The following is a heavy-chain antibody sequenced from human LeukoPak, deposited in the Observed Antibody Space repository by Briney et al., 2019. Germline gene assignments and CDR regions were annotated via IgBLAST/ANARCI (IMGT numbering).Heavy chain of an antibody. CDR1: GFTFSSYW. J-gene: IGHJ6*02. Sequence: GGTLRLSCAASGFTFSSYWMHWVRQAPGKGLVWVSRINSDGSSTSYADSVKGRFTISRDNAKNTLYLQMHSLRAEDTAVYYCARDWPLLWFGELWARDYYYGMDVWGQGTTVTVSS. CDR3: ARDWPLLWFGELWARDYYYGMDV. D-gene: IGHD3-10*01. V-gene: IGHV3-74*01. CDR2: INSDGSST.